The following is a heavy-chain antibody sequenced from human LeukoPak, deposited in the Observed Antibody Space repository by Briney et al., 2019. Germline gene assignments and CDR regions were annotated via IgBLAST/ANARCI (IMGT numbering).Heavy chain of an antibody. D-gene: IGHD1-14*01. V-gene: IGHV3-30-3*01. CDR2: ISSDGSKE. J-gene: IGHJ4*02. CDR3: VRDAGGY. Sequence: PGGSLRLSCVASGFTLRTYAMHWVRQAPGKGLEWVAVISSDGSKEFYSDSVKGQFTISRDNSKNTLYLQMNSLRTEDTGVYFCVRDAGGYWGQGTLVTVSS. CDR1: GFTLRTYA.